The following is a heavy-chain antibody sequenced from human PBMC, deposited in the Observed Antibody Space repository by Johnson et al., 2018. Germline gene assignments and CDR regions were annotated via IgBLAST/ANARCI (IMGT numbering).Heavy chain of an antibody. J-gene: IGHJ6*02. CDR3: AKETFARYYYAMDV. CDR2: IYSGGST. Sequence: ERLVESGGGLIQHGGSLGPSCAASGFTVSSTYMSWVRQAPGKGLEWVSVIYSGGSTYYADSVEGRFTISRDNSKNTLYLQMNSLRAEDTAVYYCAKETFARYYYAMDVWGQGTTVTVSS. V-gene: IGHV3-53*01. CDR1: GFTVSSTY.